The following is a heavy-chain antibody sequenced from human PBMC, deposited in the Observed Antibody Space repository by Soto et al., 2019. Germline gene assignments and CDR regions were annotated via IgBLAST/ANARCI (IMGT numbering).Heavy chain of an antibody. Sequence: EVQLLESGGGLVQPGGSLRLSCAASGFTFKTYAMSWVRQAPGKGLEWVSTIGGSGGAVYQPDSVKGRFTISRDNSKNPLYLQMNSLRAEDTAIYFCAKDHSGPYIPDAFDVWGQGTLFTVSS. V-gene: IGHV3-23*01. CDR1: GFTFKTYA. CDR3: AKDHSGPYIPDAFDV. J-gene: IGHJ3*01. D-gene: IGHD1-26*01. CDR2: IGGSGGAV.